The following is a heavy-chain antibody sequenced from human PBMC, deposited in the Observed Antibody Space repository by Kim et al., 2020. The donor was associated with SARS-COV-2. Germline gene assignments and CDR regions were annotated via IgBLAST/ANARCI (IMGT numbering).Heavy chain of an antibody. CDR1: GGSISSSSYY. CDR2: IYYSGST. CDR3: ARRGDILYYFDY. J-gene: IGHJ4*02. Sequence: SETLSLTCTVSGGSISSSSYYWGWIRQPPGKGLEWIGSIYYSGSTYYNPSLKSRVTISVDTSKNQFSLKLSSVTAADTAVYYCARRGDILYYFDYWCQGTLVTVSS. V-gene: IGHV4-39*01. D-gene: IGHD5-12*01.